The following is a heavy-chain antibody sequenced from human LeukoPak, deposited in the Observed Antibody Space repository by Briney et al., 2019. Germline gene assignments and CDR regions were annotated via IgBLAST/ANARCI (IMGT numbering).Heavy chain of an antibody. CDR2: MYSGGSV. J-gene: IGHJ3*02. V-gene: IGHV3-53*05. Sequence: GGSLRLSCAASGFTVSDHYMNWVRQAPGKGLEWVSVMYSGGSVYYADSVKDRFTISRDNSKNTLYLQMSSLRGEDTSVYYCARDKSGYVDAFDIWGQGTMVTVSS. CDR1: GFTVSDHY. D-gene: IGHD5-12*01. CDR3: ARDKSGYVDAFDI.